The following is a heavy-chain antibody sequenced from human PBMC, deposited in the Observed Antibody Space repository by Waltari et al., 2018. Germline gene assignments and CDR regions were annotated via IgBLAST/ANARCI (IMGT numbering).Heavy chain of an antibody. Sequence: QVQLQQWGAGLLKPSETLSLTCAVYGGSFSGYYWSWIRHPPGKGLEWIGEINHSGSTNYNPSLKSRVTISVDTSKNQFSLKLSSVTAADTAVYYCAREEGSLYYYYYMDVWGKGTTVTVSS. CDR3: AREEGSLYYYYYMDV. CDR1: GGSFSGYY. J-gene: IGHJ6*03. V-gene: IGHV4-34*01. CDR2: INHSGST.